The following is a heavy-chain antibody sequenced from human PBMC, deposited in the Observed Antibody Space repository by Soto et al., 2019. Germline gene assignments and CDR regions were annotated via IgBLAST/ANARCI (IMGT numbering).Heavy chain of an antibody. J-gene: IGHJ3*02. V-gene: IGHV4-59*01. CDR1: GDSINSYY. CDR2: FSKSATT. Sequence: QVQLQESGPGLVKPSETLSFTCTVSGDSINSYYWSWIRQPPGKGLEWIAYFSKSATTNYNPSLKSRVTISVHTSKNQCSLKLSSVTAADTAVYYCARTYDNSGPNSGGYAFDIWGQGTMLTVSS. D-gene: IGHD3-22*01. CDR3: ARTYDNSGPNSGGYAFDI.